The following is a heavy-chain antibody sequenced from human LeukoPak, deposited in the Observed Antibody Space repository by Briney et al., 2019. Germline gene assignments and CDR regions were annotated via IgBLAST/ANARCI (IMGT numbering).Heavy chain of an antibody. D-gene: IGHD6-6*01. V-gene: IGHV4-39*01. Sequence: SETLSLTCTGSGGSISSSTYYWGWIRQPPGKGLEWIGSIYYSGTTYYNPSLKSRVTISVDMSKNQFSLKLSSVTAADTAVYYCARASLDVWGQGTTVTVSS. J-gene: IGHJ6*02. CDR1: GGSISSSTYY. CDR3: ARASLDV. CDR2: IYYSGTT.